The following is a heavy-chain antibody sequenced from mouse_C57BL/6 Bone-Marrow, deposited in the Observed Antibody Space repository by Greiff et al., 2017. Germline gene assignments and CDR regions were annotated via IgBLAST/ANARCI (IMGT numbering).Heavy chain of an antibody. CDR1: GFTFSDYG. D-gene: IGHD2-3*01. V-gene: IGHV5-17*01. CDR3: ARPGWLPYAMDY. CDR2: ISSGSSTI. J-gene: IGHJ4*01. Sequence: EVKLVESGGGLVKPGGSLKLSCAASGFTFSDYGMHWVRQAPEKGLEWVAYISSGSSTIYYADTVKGRVTLSRDNAKNTLCLQITSLRSEDTAMYYCARPGWLPYAMDYWGRGTSVTVSS.